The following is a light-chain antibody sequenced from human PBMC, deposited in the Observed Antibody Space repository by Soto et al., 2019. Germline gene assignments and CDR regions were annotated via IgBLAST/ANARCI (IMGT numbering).Light chain of an antibody. CDR3: QQYYSTPTT. V-gene: IGKV1-39*01. J-gene: IGKJ5*01. Sequence: DIQMTQSPSSLSASVGDRVTITCRASQTISSHLNWYQQKPGIAPKLLIYSASSLQSGVPSRFSGSGSGTDFTLTISTLQPADFATYYCQQYYSTPTTFGQGTRLEIK. CDR1: QTISSH. CDR2: SAS.